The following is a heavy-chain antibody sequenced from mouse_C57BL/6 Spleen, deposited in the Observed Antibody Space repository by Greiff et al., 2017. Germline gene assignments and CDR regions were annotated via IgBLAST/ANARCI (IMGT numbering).Heavy chain of an antibody. CDR3: ARSGRLPFAY. J-gene: IGHJ3*01. CDR2: IDPSDSET. D-gene: IGHD2-4*01. V-gene: IGHV1-52*01. CDR1: GYTFTSYW. Sequence: VQLQQPGAELVRPGSSVKLSCKASGYTFTSYWMHWVKQRPIQGLEWIGNIDPSDSETHYNQKFKDKDTLTVDKSSSTAYMQLSSLTSEDSAVYYCARSGRLPFAYGGQGTLVTVSA.